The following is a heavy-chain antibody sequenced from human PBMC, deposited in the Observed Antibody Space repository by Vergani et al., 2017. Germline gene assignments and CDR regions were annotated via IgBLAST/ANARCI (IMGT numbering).Heavy chain of an antibody. CDR1: GFTFSSFG. Sequence: QVHLVESGGGVVQPGGSLRLSCTASGFTFSSFGMHWVRQAPGKGLEWLGLVWFDGNNNYYADSVKGRFTISKDISKNTLYLQMNSLRGDDTAVYYCAREARDTPSSLDYWGQGTLMTVSS. CDR3: AREARDTPSSLDY. D-gene: IGHD5-24*01. J-gene: IGHJ4*02. V-gene: IGHV3-33*01. CDR2: VWFDGNNN.